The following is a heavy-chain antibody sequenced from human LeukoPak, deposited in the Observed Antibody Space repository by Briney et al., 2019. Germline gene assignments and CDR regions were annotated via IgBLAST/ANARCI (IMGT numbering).Heavy chain of an antibody. CDR3: ARGDNYVFDV. Sequence: SETLSLTCVVSGGSISSSNWWSWVCQPPEKGLEWIGEISHDGSTNYNPSLKSRVTISVDKSNNHFSLKLTSVTAADTAMYYCARGDNYVFDVWGRGTLVSVSS. CDR2: ISHDGST. V-gene: IGHV4-4*02. D-gene: IGHD5-24*01. J-gene: IGHJ2*01. CDR1: GGSISSSNW.